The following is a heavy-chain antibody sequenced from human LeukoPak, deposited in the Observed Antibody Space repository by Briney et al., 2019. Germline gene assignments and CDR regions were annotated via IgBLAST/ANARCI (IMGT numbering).Heavy chain of an antibody. D-gene: IGHD2/OR15-2a*01. CDR3: ARLKRRAPAISTFDY. J-gene: IGHJ4*02. CDR2: TNPNSGGT. Sequence: ASVKVSCKASGYTFTGYYMHWVRQAPGQGLEWMGWTNPNSGGTNYAQKFQGRVTMTRDTSISTAYMELSRLRSDDTAVYYCARLKRRAPAISTFDYWGQGTLVTVSS. CDR1: GYTFTGYY. V-gene: IGHV1-2*02.